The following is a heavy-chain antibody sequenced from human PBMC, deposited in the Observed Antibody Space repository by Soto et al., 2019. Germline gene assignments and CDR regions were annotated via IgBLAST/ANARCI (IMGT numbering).Heavy chain of an antibody. CDR3: ARDKIADYDILTGYFNYYYYYYMDV. Sequence: GGSLRLSCAASGFTFSSYWMSWVRQAPGKGLEWVANIKQDGSEKYYVDSVKGRFTISRDNAKNSLYLQMNSLRAEDTAVYYCARDKIADYDILTGYFNYYYYYYMDVWGKGTTVTVSS. J-gene: IGHJ6*03. CDR2: IKQDGSEK. V-gene: IGHV3-7*01. CDR1: GFTFSSYW. D-gene: IGHD3-9*01.